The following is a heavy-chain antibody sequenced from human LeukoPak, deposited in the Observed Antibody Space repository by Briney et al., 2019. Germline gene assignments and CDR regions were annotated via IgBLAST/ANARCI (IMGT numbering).Heavy chain of an antibody. D-gene: IGHD6-19*01. CDR1: GYTLTELS. J-gene: IGHJ5*02. Sequence: GASVKVSCKVSGYTLTELSVHWVRQAPGQGLEWMGGIIPIFGTANYAQKFQGRVTITADESTSTAYMELSSLRSEDTAVYYCARGRAVAGTSWFDPWGQGTLVTVSS. CDR2: IIPIFGTA. CDR3: ARGRAVAGTSWFDP. V-gene: IGHV1-69*13.